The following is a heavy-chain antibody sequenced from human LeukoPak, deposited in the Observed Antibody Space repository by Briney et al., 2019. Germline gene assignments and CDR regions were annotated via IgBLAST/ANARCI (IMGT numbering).Heavy chain of an antibody. V-gene: IGHV1-18*01. D-gene: IGHD7-27*01. CDR2: ISAYNGNT. CDR1: GYTFTSYG. J-gene: IGHJ4*02. CDR3: ARWGELGPSFDY. Sequence: ASVKDSRKASGYTFTSYGISWVRQAPGQGLEWMGWISAYNGNTNYAQKLQGGVTMTTDTSTSTAYMELRSLRSDDTAVFYCARWGELGPSFDYWGQGTLVTVSS.